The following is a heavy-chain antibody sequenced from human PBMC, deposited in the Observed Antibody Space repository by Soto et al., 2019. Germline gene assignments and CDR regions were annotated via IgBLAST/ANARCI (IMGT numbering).Heavy chain of an antibody. CDR2: INHSGST. CDR1: GGSFSGYY. V-gene: IGHV4-34*01. Sequence: SETLSLTCAVYGGSFSGYYWSWIRQPPGKGLEWIGEINHSGSTNYNPSLKSRVTISVDTSKNQFSLKLSSVTAADTAVYYCARGPRRLARLRGDDAFDIWGQGTMVTVSS. D-gene: IGHD3-3*01. CDR3: ARGPRRLARLRGDDAFDI. J-gene: IGHJ3*02.